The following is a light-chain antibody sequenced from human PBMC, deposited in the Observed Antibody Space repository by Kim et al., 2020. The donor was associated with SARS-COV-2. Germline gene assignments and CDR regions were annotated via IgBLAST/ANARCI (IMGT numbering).Light chain of an antibody. CDR2: TDD. J-gene: IGLJ3*02. Sequence: GQRVTISGSGSSSNIGSNTVNWYQQFPGTAPQLLIDTDDRRPSGVSDRVSCSKSGTSASLAISALRSEDEAAYYCATWDDSLDVWMFGGGTQLTVL. V-gene: IGLV1-44*01. CDR1: SSNIGSNT. CDR3: ATWDDSLDVWM.